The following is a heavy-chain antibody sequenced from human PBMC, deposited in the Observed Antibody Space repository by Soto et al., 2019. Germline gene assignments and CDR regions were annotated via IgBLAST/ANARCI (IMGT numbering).Heavy chain of an antibody. CDR1: GGTFSSYA. Sequence: ASVKVSCKASGGTFSSYAISWVRQAPGQGLEWMGGIIPIFGTANYAQKFQGRVTITADESTSTAYMELSSLRSEDTAVYYCASGVWYGGNPGLDAFDIWGQGTMVTVSS. J-gene: IGHJ3*02. CDR3: ASGVWYGGNPGLDAFDI. CDR2: IIPIFGTA. D-gene: IGHD2-15*01. V-gene: IGHV1-69*13.